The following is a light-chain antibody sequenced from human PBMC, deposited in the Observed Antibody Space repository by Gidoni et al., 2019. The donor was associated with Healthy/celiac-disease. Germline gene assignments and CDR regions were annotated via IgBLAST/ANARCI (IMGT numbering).Light chain of an antibody. CDR1: QGISSY. CDR3: QQYYSYPPYT. CDR2: AAS. J-gene: IGKJ2*01. V-gene: IGKV1-8*01. Sequence: AIRMTQSPSSFSASTGDRVTITCRARQGISSYLAWYQQKPGKAPKLLIYAASTLQSGVPSRFSGSGSGTDFTLTISCLQSEDFATYYCQQYYSYPPYTFGHGTKLEIK.